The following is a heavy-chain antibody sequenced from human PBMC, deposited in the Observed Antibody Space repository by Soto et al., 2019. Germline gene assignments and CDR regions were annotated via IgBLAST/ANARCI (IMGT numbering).Heavy chain of an antibody. Sequence: QVQLQESGPGLVKPSQTLSLTCTVSGGSISSGGYYWSWIRQHPGKGLEWIGYIYYSGSTYYNPSLKSRVTRSVDTSKNQFSLKLSSVTAADTAVYYCARGSLTTVTIDAFDIWGQGTMVTVSS. CDR3: ARGSLTTVTIDAFDI. D-gene: IGHD4-17*01. CDR1: GGSISSGGYY. CDR2: IYYSGST. J-gene: IGHJ3*02. V-gene: IGHV4-31*03.